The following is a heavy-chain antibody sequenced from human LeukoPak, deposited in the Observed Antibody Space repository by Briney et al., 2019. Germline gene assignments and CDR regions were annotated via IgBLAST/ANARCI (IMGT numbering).Heavy chain of an antibody. D-gene: IGHD3-22*01. V-gene: IGHV3-21*01. CDR2: ISSSSSYI. Sequence: GGSLRLSCAASGFTFSSYSMNWVRQAPGTGMEWVSSISSSSSYIYYADSVKGRFTISRDNAKNSLYLQMNSLRAEDTAVYYCARDSDYYDSSGYYLNWFDPWGQGTLVTVSS. J-gene: IGHJ5*02. CDR3: ARDSDYYDSSGYYLNWFDP. CDR1: GFTFSSYS.